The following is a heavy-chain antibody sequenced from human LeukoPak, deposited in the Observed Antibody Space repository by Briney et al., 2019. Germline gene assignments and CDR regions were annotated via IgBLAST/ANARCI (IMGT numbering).Heavy chain of an antibody. V-gene: IGHV1-24*01. J-gene: IGHJ4*02. Sequence: ASVKVSCKVSGYTLTELSMHWVRQAPGKGLEWMGGFDPEDGETIYAQKFQGRVTMTEDTSTDTAYMELSSLRSEDTAVYYCAGGSYTRNYFDYWGQGTLVTVSS. CDR3: AGGSYTRNYFDY. CDR2: FDPEDGET. D-gene: IGHD1-26*01. CDR1: GYTLTELS.